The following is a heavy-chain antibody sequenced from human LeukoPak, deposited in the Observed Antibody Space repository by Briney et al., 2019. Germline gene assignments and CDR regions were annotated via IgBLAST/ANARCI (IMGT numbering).Heavy chain of an antibody. CDR3: ARGTSSSWYSNYYYYGMDV. CDR1: GGSISSSSYY. J-gene: IGHJ6*02. Sequence: SETLSLTCTVSGGSISSSSYYWGWIRQPPGKGLEWIGSIYYSGSTYYNPSLKSRVTISVDTSKNQFSLKLSSVTAADTAVYYCARGTSSSWYSNYYYYGMDVWGQGTTVTVSS. CDR2: IYYSGST. D-gene: IGHD6-13*01. V-gene: IGHV4-39*07.